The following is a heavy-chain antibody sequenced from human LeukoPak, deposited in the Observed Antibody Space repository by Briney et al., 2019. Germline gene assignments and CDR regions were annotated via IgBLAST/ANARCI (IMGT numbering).Heavy chain of an antibody. V-gene: IGHV3-7*01. J-gene: IGHJ6*03. D-gene: IGHD3-3*01. Sequence: GSLRLSCAASGFTFSSYWMTWVCQAPGKGLEWVANIREDGSEKYYVDSVKGRFTISRDNAKNSLYLQVNSLRAEDTAVYYCARLNYDFWSGVWEGYYMDVWGKGTTVTVSS. CDR1: GFTFSSYW. CDR3: ARLNYDFWSGVWEGYYMDV. CDR2: IREDGSEK.